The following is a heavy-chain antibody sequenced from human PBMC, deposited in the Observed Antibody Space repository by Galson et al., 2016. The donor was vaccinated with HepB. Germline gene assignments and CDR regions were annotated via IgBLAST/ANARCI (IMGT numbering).Heavy chain of an antibody. Sequence: SETLSLTCSVSGVSISTNVYYWDWIRQSPGEGLQWIGNMHSSGTTYYNPSLRSRVSISVDTSKNQLSLHLKSVTAADTGVYFCATRPSQHFDTWGRGTLVTVST. CDR2: MHSSGTT. J-gene: IGHJ4*01. CDR3: ATRPSQHFDT. CDR1: GVSISTNVYY. V-gene: IGHV4-39*01.